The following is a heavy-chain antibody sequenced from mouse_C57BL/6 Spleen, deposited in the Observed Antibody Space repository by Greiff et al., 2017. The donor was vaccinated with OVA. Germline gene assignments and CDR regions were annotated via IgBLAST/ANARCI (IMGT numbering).Heavy chain of an antibody. J-gene: IGHJ4*01. CDR1: GYTFTDYE. CDR3: TRSGNPKVITTVVAPYAMDY. Sequence: QVQLQQSGAELVRPGASVTLSCKASGYTFTDYEMHWVKQTPVHGLEWIGAIDPETGGTAYNQQFKGTAILTADKSSSTAYMELRSLTSEDSAFYYCTRSGNPKVITTVVAPYAMDYWGQGTSVTVSS. D-gene: IGHD1-1*01. V-gene: IGHV1-15*01. CDR2: IDPETGGT.